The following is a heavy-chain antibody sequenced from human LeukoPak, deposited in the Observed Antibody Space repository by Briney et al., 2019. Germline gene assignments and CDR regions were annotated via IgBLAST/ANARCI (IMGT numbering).Heavy chain of an antibody. D-gene: IGHD2-2*02. CDR3: ARAGASCSSTSCYTNY. CDR1: GFTFSSYS. Sequence: GGSLRLSCAASGFTFSSYSMNWVRQAPGKGLEWVSSISSSSSYIYYADSVKGRFTISRDNAKNSLYLQMNSLRAEDTAVYYCARAGASCSSTSCYTNYWGQGTLVTVSS. CDR2: ISSSSSYI. J-gene: IGHJ4*02. V-gene: IGHV3-21*01.